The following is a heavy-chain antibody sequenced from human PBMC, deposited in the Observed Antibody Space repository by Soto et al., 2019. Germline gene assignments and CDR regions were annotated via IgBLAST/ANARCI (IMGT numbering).Heavy chain of an antibody. CDR2: ISAYNGNT. CDR3: ARFSGGIYNSYYFYYVMDV. Sequence: GSSVQVSCKASGYTFTSYGISWVRQAPGQGLDWMGWISAYNGNTKYAQDLQGRVTMTTDTSTSTAYMELRSLRSDDTAMYYCARFSGGIYNSYYFYYVMDVWGQGTTVSVS. V-gene: IGHV1-18*04. D-gene: IGHD2-15*01. J-gene: IGHJ6*02. CDR1: GYTFTSYG.